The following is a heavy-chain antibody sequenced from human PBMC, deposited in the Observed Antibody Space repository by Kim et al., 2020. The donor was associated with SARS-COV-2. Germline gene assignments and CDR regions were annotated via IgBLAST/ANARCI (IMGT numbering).Heavy chain of an antibody. J-gene: IGHJ4*02. Sequence: GGSLRLSCAASGFTVSSNYMSWLRQAPGKGLEWLSVIYSGDKSYYVESVKGRLTISRDNSKNKLYLQMSSLRVEDTDVYYCATHLAAAGVVWGQGSLVTV. V-gene: IGHV3-66*01. CDR2: IYSGDKS. CDR1: GFTVSSNY. CDR3: ATHLAAAGVV. D-gene: IGHD6-13*01.